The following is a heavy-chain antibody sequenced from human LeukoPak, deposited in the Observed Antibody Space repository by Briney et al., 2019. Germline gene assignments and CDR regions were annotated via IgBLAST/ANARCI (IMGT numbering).Heavy chain of an antibody. CDR2: VHLNGRT. Sequence: SETLSLTCDVSGGSISTTNWWTWVRQPPGGGLEWIGEVHLNGRTHYSPSLESRVTMSVDMSENHISLQLTSVTAADTAVYYCAREGGFYRPLDYSGPGTLVIVSS. V-gene: IGHV4-4*02. D-gene: IGHD2/OR15-2a*01. CDR3: AREGGFYRPLDY. J-gene: IGHJ4*02. CDR1: GGSISTTNW.